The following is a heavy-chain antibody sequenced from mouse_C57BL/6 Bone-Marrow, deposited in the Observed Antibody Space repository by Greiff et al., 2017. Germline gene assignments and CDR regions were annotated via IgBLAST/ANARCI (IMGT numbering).Heavy chain of an antibody. CDR2: ISSGSSTI. CDR1: GFTFSDYG. CDR3: AITTVVATDAMDY. Sequence: EVQLVESGGGLVKPGGSLKLSCAASGFTFSDYGMHWVRQAPEKGLDWVSYISSGSSTIYYADTVKGRFTISRDNAKNTLFLQMTSLRSEDTALYYCAITTVVATDAMDYWGQGTSVTVSS. V-gene: IGHV5-17*01. D-gene: IGHD1-1*01. J-gene: IGHJ4*01.